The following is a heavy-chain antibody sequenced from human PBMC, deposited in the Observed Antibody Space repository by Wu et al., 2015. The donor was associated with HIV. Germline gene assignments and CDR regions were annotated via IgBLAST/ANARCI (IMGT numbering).Heavy chain of an antibody. J-gene: IGHJ3*02. Sequence: QVQLVQSGAEVKKPGSSVKVSCKASGGTFRNYAINWVRQAPGQGLEWMGGIIPIFGTANYAQKFQGRVTITTDESTSTAYMELSSLRSEDTAVYYCARRGYSARGAFDIWGQGTMVTVSS. D-gene: IGHD3-22*01. CDR1: GGTFRNYA. V-gene: IGHV1-69*05. CDR3: ARRGYSARGAFDI. CDR2: IIPIFGTA.